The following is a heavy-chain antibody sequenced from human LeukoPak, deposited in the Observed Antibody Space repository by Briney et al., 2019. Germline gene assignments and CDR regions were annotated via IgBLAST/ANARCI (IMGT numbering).Heavy chain of an antibody. CDR1: GSSISSFY. CDR3: AGPVGPTGDSDAFDI. CDR2: IYYSGRT. Sequence: PSETLSLTCTVSGSSISSFYWSWIRQPPGKGLEWIGYIYYSGRTNYNPSLKSRVTISVDTSKNQFSLKLSSVTAADTAVYYCAGPVGPTGDSDAFDIWGQGTMVTVSS. V-gene: IGHV4-59*08. D-gene: IGHD1-26*01. J-gene: IGHJ3*02.